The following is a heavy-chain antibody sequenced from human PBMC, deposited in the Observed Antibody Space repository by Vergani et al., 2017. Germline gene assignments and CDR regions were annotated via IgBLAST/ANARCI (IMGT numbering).Heavy chain of an antibody. CDR2: IIPIFGTA. D-gene: IGHD2-8*01. V-gene: IGHV1-69*01. CDR1: GGTFSRYA. CDR3: ARLLYPRYYLDY. J-gene: IGHJ4*02. Sequence: QVQLVQSGAEVKKPGSSVKVSCKASGGTFSRYAISWVRPAPGQGLEWMGGIIPIFGTANYEQKFQGRVRMTADESTSTAYMELSSLRSEDTAVYYCARLLYPRYYLDYWGQGTLVTVSS.